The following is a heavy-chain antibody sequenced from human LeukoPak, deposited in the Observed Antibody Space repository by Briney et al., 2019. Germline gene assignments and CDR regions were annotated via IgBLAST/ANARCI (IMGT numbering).Heavy chain of an antibody. D-gene: IGHD4-17*01. Sequence: GGSLRLSCAASGFTVSSNYMSWVRQAPGKGLEWVSVIYSGGSTYYADSVKGRFTISRDNSKNTLYLQMSSLRAEDTAVYYCARGSYGDSFDYWGQGTLVTVSS. CDR2: IYSGGST. V-gene: IGHV3-53*01. J-gene: IGHJ4*02. CDR3: ARGSYGDSFDY. CDR1: GFTVSSNY.